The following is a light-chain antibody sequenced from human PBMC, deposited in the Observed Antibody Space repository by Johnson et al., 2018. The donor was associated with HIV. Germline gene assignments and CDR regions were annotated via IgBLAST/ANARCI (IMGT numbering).Light chain of an antibody. CDR3: GTWDNSLSVYV. V-gene: IGLV1-51*02. Sequence: QSVLTQPPSVSAAPGQEVTISCSASSSSIGNDFVSWYQQLPGTAPKLIISENNKRPSGIPDRFSGSKSGTSATLGITGLQTGDEADYYCGTWDNSLSVYVFGTGTKVTVL. CDR2: ENN. CDR1: SSSIGNDF. J-gene: IGLJ1*01.